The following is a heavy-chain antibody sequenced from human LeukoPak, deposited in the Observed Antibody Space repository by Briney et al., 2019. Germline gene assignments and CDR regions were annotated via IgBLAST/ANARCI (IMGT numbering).Heavy chain of an antibody. D-gene: IGHD7-27*01. J-gene: IGHJ6*02. CDR1: GGTFSSYA. Sequence: ASVKVSCKASGGTFSSYAISWVRQAPGQGLEWMGGIIPIFGTANYAQKLQGRVTMTTDTSTSTAYMELRSLRSDDTAVYYCARDPGSTLAGPRRYYYGMDVWGQGTTVTVSS. CDR3: ARDPGSTLAGPRRYYYGMDV. V-gene: IGHV1-69*05. CDR2: IIPIFGTA.